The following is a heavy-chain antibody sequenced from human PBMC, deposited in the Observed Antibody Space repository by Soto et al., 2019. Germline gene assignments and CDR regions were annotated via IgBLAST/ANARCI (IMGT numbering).Heavy chain of an antibody. CDR2: ISYDASNK. V-gene: IGHV3-30-3*01. D-gene: IGHD6-13*01. Sequence: QVQLVESGGGVVQPGRSLRLSCAASGFTFSSYAIHWVRQAPGKGLEWVAVISYDASNKYYADSVKGRFTISRDNSKNALYLQMNSLRPEDTAVYYCARGDSSSSAAFDYWGQGTLVTVSS. CDR1: GFTFSSYA. J-gene: IGHJ4*02. CDR3: ARGDSSSSAAFDY.